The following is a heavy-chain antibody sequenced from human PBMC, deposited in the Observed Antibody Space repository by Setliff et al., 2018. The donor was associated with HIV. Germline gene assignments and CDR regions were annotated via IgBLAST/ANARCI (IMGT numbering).Heavy chain of an antibody. CDR2: IIPIFGTT. J-gene: IGHJ6*03. D-gene: IGHD3-22*01. V-gene: IGHV1-69*13. CDR3: ARGRNYDSSGYGDYYYYMDA. CDR1: GGTFSSYP. Sequence: ASVKVSCKASGGTFSSYPISWVRQAHGQGLEWMGGIIPIFGTTHYAQKFQGRATVTADESTSTAYMQLSSLRSDDTAVYYCARGRNYDSSGYGDYYYYMDAWGKGTTVTVSS.